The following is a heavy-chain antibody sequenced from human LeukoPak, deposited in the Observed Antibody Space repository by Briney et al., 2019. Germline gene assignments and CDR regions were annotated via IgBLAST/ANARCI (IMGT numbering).Heavy chain of an antibody. J-gene: IGHJ4*02. Sequence: PGGSLRLSCAASGFTFSNYWMSWVRQAPGKGLEWVASIKEDGSEKYYVDSLKGRFTISRDNAKNSLFLQMNSLRAEDTAVYYCAKSGRHGDPEPEPDYWGQGTLVTVSS. D-gene: IGHD1-14*01. CDR3: AKSGRHGDPEPEPDY. V-gene: IGHV3-7*02. CDR1: GFTFSNYW. CDR2: IKEDGSEK.